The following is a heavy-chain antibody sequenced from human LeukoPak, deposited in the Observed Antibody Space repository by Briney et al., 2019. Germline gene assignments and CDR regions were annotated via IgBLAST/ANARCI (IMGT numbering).Heavy chain of an antibody. Sequence: GGSLRLSCVVSGLTFSDYWMHWVRQAPGKGLEWVSLIYGGGSTYYADSVKGRFTISRDNSKNTLYLQMNSLRAEDTAVYYCARMRSVPAAGRAGNFDYWGQGTLVTVSS. V-gene: IGHV3-66*01. J-gene: IGHJ4*02. CDR2: IYGGGST. D-gene: IGHD6-13*01. CDR1: GLTFSDYW. CDR3: ARMRSVPAAGRAGNFDY.